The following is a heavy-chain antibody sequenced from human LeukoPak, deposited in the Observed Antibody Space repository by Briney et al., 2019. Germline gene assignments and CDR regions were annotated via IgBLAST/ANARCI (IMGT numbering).Heavy chain of an antibody. V-gene: IGHV3-74*01. D-gene: IGHD1-26*01. CDR2: ISPTGSTT. CDR3: ARESGSYGDAFDI. J-gene: IGHJ3*02. Sequence: GGSLRLSCTASGFSFSGHWMHWARQLPGKGLVWVSRISPTGSTTSYADSVKGRFTVSRDNAKNSLYLQMNSLRAEDTAVYYCARESGSYGDAFDIWGQGTMVTVSS. CDR1: GFSFSGHW.